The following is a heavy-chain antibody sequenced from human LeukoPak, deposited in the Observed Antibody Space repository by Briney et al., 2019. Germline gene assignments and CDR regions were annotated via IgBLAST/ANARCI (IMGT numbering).Heavy chain of an antibody. CDR3: ARDAY. V-gene: IGHV4-59*11. Sequence: PSETLSLTCTVSGVSIGSHYWSWIRQSPGKGLEWIGCVYNSATTVYNPSLTGRFTISVDTSKNQYSLNLRSVTAADAAVYYCARDAYWGQGILVTVSS. CDR2: VYNSATT. CDR1: GVSIGSHY. J-gene: IGHJ4*02.